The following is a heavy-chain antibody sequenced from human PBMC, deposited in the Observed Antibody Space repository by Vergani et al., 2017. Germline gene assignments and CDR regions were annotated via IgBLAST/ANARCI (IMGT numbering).Heavy chain of an antibody. V-gene: IGHV3-74*01. Sequence: EVELVESGGGLVQPGGSLRLSCAASGFTFNEYWMHWARQVPGKGLVWVSGMNGDGETISYADSVKGRFTISRDNAKNTLFLQMNSLRAEDTAVYYCARARKFRFGVVWENCLNPWGKGTLVTFSS. J-gene: IGHJ5*02. D-gene: IGHD3-3*01. CDR1: GFTFNEYW. CDR3: ARARKFRFGVVWENCLNP. CDR2: MNGDGETI.